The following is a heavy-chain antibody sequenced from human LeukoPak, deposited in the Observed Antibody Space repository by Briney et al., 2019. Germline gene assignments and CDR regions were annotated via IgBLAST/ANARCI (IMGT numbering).Heavy chain of an antibody. Sequence: KISCKGSGYSFTSYWIGWVRQAPGQGLEWMGRVIPTLGIALYAQRFKGRVTITADKSTSTAYMELSSLTFEDTAVYFCARDLVCTVNCKDSWGQGTLVTVSS. CDR2: VIPTLGIA. CDR3: ARDLVCTVNCKDS. V-gene: IGHV1-69*04. J-gene: IGHJ5*01. D-gene: IGHD3/OR15-3a*01. CDR1: GYSFTSYW.